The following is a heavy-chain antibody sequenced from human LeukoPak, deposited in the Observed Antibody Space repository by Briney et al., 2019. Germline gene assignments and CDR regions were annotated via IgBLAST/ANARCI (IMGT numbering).Heavy chain of an antibody. CDR3: ATQSSGWHIYYFDH. D-gene: IGHD6-25*01. Sequence: ASVKVSCRASGDSFSSDAISWVRQVPGQGYEWVGRIIPILGVTHYALKFRGRVTITADKSTSAADMELRSLTSDDPAVYYCATQSSGWHIYYFDHWGQGTLVTVSS. CDR2: IIPILGVT. V-gene: IGHV1-69*04. J-gene: IGHJ4*02. CDR1: GDSFSSDA.